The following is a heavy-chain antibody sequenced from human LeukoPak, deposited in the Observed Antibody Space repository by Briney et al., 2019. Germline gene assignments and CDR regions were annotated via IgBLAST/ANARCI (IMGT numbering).Heavy chain of an antibody. CDR1: GGSISSGGYY. Sequence: SQTLSLTCTVSGGSISSGGYYWSWIRQHPGKGLEWIGYIYYSGSTYYNPSLKSRVTISVDTSKNQFSLKLSSVTAADTAVYYCARRRGDFWSDYYAFDYWGQGNLVTISS. D-gene: IGHD3-3*01. CDR3: ARRRGDFWSDYYAFDY. V-gene: IGHV4-31*03. CDR2: IYYSGST. J-gene: IGHJ4*02.